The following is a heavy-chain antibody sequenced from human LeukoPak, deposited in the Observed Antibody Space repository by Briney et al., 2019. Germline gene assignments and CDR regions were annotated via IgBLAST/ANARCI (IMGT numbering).Heavy chain of an antibody. CDR1: GFTFSSYW. V-gene: IGHV3-74*01. CDR3: ARDSASSGYPGD. CDR2: INSDGSST. D-gene: IGHD3-22*01. J-gene: IGHJ4*02. Sequence: GGSLRLSCAASGFTFSSYWMYWVRQGPGTGLVWVSRINSDGSSTSYADSVKGRFTISRDNAKNTLYLQMNSLRAEDTAVYYCARDSASSGYPGDWGQGTLVTVSS.